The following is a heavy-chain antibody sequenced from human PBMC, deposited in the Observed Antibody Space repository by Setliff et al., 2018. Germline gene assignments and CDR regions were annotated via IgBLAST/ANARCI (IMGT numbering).Heavy chain of an antibody. J-gene: IGHJ6*03. CDR3: VREGVDSRSSTNYRYYMDV. D-gene: IGHD3-22*01. CDR1: GGTFSSYG. Sequence: SVKVSCKASGGTFSSYGISWVRQAPGQGLEWMGGTIPMFGTTSYARQFQGRVTIITDESTSTAYMQLSSLGSEDTAVYYCVREGVDSRSSTNYRYYMDVWGKGTTVTVSS. V-gene: IGHV1-69*05. CDR2: TIPMFGTT.